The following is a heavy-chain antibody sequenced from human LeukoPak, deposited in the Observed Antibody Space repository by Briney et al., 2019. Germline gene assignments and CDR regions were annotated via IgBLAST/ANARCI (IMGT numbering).Heavy chain of an antibody. D-gene: IGHD1-26*01. CDR1: GFTVSSNY. Sequence: GGSLRLSCAASGFTVSSNYMSWVRQAPGKGLEWVSVIYSGGNTYHADSVQGRFTISRDNFKNTLYLQMNSLRAEDTAVYYCACGTSFGYFDLWGRGTLVTVSS. J-gene: IGHJ2*01. CDR2: IYSGGNT. CDR3: ACGTSFGYFDL. V-gene: IGHV3-53*01.